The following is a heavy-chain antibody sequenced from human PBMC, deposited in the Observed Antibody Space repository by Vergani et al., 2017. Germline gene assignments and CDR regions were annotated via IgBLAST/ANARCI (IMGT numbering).Heavy chain of an antibody. Sequence: QMQLQESGPGLVKPSETLSLSCTVSGDSISTSSYAWGWIRQPPGKTLEWIGTVFYGGRTSYNPSLKSRVTLSLDTSKKQISLHLTSVTAADTAVYYCARHISVVRPSSMTAFDYWGQGTLVTVS. CDR1: GDSISTSSYA. CDR2: VFYGGRT. J-gene: IGHJ4*02. D-gene: IGHD2-21*01. CDR3: ARHISVVRPSSMTAFDY. V-gene: IGHV4-39*01.